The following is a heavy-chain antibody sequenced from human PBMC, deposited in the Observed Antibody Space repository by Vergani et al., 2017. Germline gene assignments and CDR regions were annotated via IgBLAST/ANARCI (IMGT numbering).Heavy chain of an antibody. J-gene: IGHJ4*02. Sequence: QVQLVESGGGVVQPGGSLRLSCAASGFSFGSYGMHWVRVRQAPGKGLEWRAYLRYDGTTKQYADSVKGRFTISRDNSKNTLYLQMDSLRPEDTAMFYCVKDRGASIGFDDWGQGTQVTVSS. D-gene: IGHD2-2*01. CDR2: LRYDGTTK. CDR3: VKDRGASIGFDD. V-gene: IGHV3-30*02. CDR1: GFSFGSYG.